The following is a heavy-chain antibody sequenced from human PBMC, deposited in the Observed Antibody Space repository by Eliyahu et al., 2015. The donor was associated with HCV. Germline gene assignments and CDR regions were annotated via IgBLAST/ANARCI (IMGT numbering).Heavy chain of an antibody. D-gene: IGHD3-10*01. CDR1: GYTFTGYH. CDR3: ARDSVFDY. J-gene: IGHJ4*02. Sequence: QVHLVQSGAEVKKPGASVRXSCQASGYTFTGYHVHWVRQAXGQGLEWMGWINPSTGGTKYAQKFQGMVTMTRDTSINRVYMELSRLRSDDTAVYYCARDSVFDYWGQGTLVTVSS. CDR2: INPSTGGT. V-gene: IGHV1-2*02.